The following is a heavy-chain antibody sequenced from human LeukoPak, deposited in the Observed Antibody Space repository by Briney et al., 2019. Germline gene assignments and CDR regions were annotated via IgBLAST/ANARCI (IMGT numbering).Heavy chain of an antibody. CDR1: GGTFSSYA. CDR3: ARDNSVGDNAWWFDP. J-gene: IGHJ5*02. D-gene: IGHD1-26*01. CDR2: IIPIFGTA. V-gene: IGHV1-69*05. Sequence: SVKVSRKASGGTFSSYAISWVRQAPGQGLEWMGGIIPIFGTANYAQKFQGRVTMTRDMSTSTDYMELSSLRSEDTAIYYCARDNSVGDNAWWFDPWGQGTLVTVSS.